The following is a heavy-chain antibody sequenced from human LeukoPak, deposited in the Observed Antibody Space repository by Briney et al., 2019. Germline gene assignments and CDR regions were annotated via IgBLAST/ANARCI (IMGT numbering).Heavy chain of an antibody. CDR3: ARSLGYCSSTSCPFDY. CDR2: ISGYNGNT. Sequence: ASVKVSCKASGYTFTNYGISWVRQAPGQGLEWMGWISGYNGNTHYAQKFQGRVTMTTDTSTSTAYMELRSLRSDDTAVYYCARSLGYCSSTSCPFDYWGQGTLVTVSS. J-gene: IGHJ4*02. CDR1: GYTFTNYG. D-gene: IGHD2-2*01. V-gene: IGHV1-18*01.